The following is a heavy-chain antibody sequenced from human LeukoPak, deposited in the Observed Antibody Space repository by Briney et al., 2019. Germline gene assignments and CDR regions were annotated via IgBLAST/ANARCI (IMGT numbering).Heavy chain of an antibody. J-gene: IGHJ5*02. CDR2: IRYDGSNK. CDR3: TRPVYCSSTSCPGGWFDP. V-gene: IGHV3-30*02. Sequence: GGTLRLSCAASGFTFSSYGMHWVRQAPGKGLEWVAFIRYDGSNKYYADSVKGRFTISRDNSKNTLYLQMNSLRAEDTAVYYCTRPVYCSSTSCPGGWFDPWGQGTLVTVSS. D-gene: IGHD2-2*01. CDR1: GFTFSSYG.